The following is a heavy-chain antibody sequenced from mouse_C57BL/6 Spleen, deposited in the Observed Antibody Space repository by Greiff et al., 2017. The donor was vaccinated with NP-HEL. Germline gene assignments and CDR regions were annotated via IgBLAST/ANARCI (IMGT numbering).Heavy chain of an antibody. CDR1: GFTFSSYA. CDR3: ARDLGGYPAWFAY. CDR2: ISDGGSYT. V-gene: IGHV5-4*01. Sequence: EVMLVESGGGLVKPGGSLKLSCAASGFTFSSYAMSWVRQTPEKRLEWVATISDGGSYTYYPDNVKGRFTISRDNAKNNLYLQMSHLKSEDTAMYYCARDLGGYPAWFAYWGQGTLVTVSA. J-gene: IGHJ3*01. D-gene: IGHD2-2*01.